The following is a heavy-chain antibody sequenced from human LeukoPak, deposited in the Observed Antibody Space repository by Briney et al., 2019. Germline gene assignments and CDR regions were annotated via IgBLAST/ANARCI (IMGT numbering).Heavy chain of an antibody. CDR3: VRSLERFGTRDY. J-gene: IGHJ4*02. CDR2: IKQDGSEK. V-gene: IGHV3-7*01. D-gene: IGHD3-10*01. Sequence: GGSLRLSCAASGFIFGAYWMTWVRQDPGKGLEWVANIKQDGSEKYYMDSVKGRFTISGDNAKKSLFLQMNSLTAEDTALYYCVRSLERFGTRDYWGQGTLVTVP. CDR1: GFIFGAYW.